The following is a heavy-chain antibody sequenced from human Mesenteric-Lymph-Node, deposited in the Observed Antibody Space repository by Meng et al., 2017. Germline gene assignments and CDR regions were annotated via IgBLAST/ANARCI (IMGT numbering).Heavy chain of an antibody. V-gene: IGHV4-39*07. CDR3: ARDQSKGWHHSTDAFDI. CDR2: IYHSGST. D-gene: IGHD1-14*01. J-gene: IGHJ3*02. Sequence: SETLSLTCTVSGGSISSSSYYWGWIRQPPGKGLEWIGSIYHSGSTYYNPSLKSRVTISVDTSKNQFSLKLSSVTAADTAVYYCARDQSKGWHHSTDAFDIWGQGTMVTVSS. CDR1: GGSISSSSYY.